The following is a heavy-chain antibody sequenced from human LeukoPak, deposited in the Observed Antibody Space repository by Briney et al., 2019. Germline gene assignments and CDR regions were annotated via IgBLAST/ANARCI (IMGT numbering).Heavy chain of an antibody. J-gene: IGHJ3*02. CDR3: ARDFGTTVTTFGAVDI. D-gene: IGHD4-17*01. CDR2: IWDDGNKK. V-gene: IGHV3-33*01. CDR1: GITFSHYG. Sequence: GRSLRLSCAASGITFSHYGMHWVRQAPGKGLEWVALIWDDGNKKSHADTVKGRFTISRDNSKNTLYLQMNSLRAEDTAVYYCARDFGTTVTTFGAVDIWGQGTKVIVSS.